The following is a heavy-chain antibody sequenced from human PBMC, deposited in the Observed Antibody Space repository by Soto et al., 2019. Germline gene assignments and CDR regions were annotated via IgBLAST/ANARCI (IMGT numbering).Heavy chain of an antibody. J-gene: IGHJ6*02. V-gene: IGHV1-69*13. Sequence: SVKVSCKASGGTFSSFAISWVRQAPGQGLEWMGGIIPIFGTTNYAQKFQGRVTITADASTSTAYMEVTSLRSEDTAVYYCAREGDCSSTSCYRAFYYYYGMDVWGQGTTVTVSS. CDR3: AREGDCSSTSCYRAFYYYYGMDV. D-gene: IGHD2-2*01. CDR2: IIPIFGTT. CDR1: GGTFSSFA.